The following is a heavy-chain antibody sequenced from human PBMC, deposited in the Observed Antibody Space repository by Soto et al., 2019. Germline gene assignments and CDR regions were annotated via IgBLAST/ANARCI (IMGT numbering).Heavy chain of an antibody. CDR2: IYYSGRN. J-gene: IGHJ6*02. CDR3: ARQSMAAAHIRGYYYGMDV. D-gene: IGHD6-13*01. V-gene: IGHV4-39*01. Sequence: SETLSLTCTVSGGSISSSSNYWGWIRQPPGKGLEWIGSIYYSGRNYSNSSHKRRATITVNTSKKQYCLKNSSVTAEDTAEYYCARQSMAAAHIRGYYYGMDVWGQGTTVTVSS. CDR1: GGSISSSSNY.